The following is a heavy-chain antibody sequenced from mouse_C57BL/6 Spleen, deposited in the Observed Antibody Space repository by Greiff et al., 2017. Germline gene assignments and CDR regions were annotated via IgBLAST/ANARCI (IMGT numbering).Heavy chain of an antibody. CDR2: IYPSDSET. J-gene: IGHJ2*01. CDR3: ARSRSGSDY. D-gene: IGHD1-3*01. CDR1: GYTFTSYW. Sequence: QVQLQQPGAELVRPGSSVKLSCKASGYTFTSYWMDWVKQRPGQGLEWIGNIYPSDSETHYNQKFKDKATLTVDKSSRTAYMQLSSLTSEDSAVYYCARSRSGSDYWGQGTTLTVSS. V-gene: IGHV1-61*01.